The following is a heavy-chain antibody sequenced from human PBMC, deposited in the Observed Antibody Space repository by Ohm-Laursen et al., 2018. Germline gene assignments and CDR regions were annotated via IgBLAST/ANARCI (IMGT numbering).Heavy chain of an antibody. Sequence: ASVKVSCKASGYTFTSYDITWVRQASGQGPEWIGWLNPVSGNSNFGQKFRGRVTVTSDTSISTAYMELSSLRSEDTAVYYCARVSKGYYYGMDVWGQGTTVTVSS. D-gene: IGHD4-11*01. CDR1: GYTFTSYD. V-gene: IGHV1-8*01. CDR3: ARVSKGYYYGMDV. J-gene: IGHJ6*02. CDR2: LNPVSGNS.